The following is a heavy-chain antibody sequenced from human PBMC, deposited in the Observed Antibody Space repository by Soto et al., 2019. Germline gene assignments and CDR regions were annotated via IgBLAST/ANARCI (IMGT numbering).Heavy chain of an antibody. CDR1: GFTFSSYG. J-gene: IGHJ6*02. CDR3: AKGESLRYFDWTNYYYYYGMDV. V-gene: IGHV3-30*18. D-gene: IGHD3-9*01. CDR2: ISYDGSNK. Sequence: QVQLVESGGGVVQPGRSLRLSCAASGFTFSSYGMHWVRQAPGKGLEWVAVISYDGSNKYYADSVKGRFTISRDNSKNTLYLQINSLRAEDRAVYYCAKGESLRYFDWTNYYYYYGMDVWGQGTTVTVCS.